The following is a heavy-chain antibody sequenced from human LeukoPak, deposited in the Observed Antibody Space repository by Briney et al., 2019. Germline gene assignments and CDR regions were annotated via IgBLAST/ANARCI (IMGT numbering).Heavy chain of an antibody. CDR2: IKPDGMEK. CDR3: ARYGLTAALDF. D-gene: IGHD2-21*02. J-gene: IGHJ4*02. V-gene: IGHV3-7*01. CDR1: GFTFSSSW. Sequence: GGSLRLSCAASGFTFSSSWMSWVGQAPGKGLEWVANIKPDGMEKFHVDSVKGRFTISRDNSKSSLSLQMNSLRAEDTAVYYCARYGLTAALDFWGQGTLVTVSS.